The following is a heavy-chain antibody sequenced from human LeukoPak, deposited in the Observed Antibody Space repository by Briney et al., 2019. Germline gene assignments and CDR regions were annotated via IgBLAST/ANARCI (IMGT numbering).Heavy chain of an antibody. V-gene: IGHV1-8*01. CDR1: GYTFTSYD. D-gene: IGHD2-21*02. CDR2: MNPNSGNT. Sequence: ASVKVSCKASGYTFTSYDINWVGQATGQGREWMGWMNPNSGNTGYAQKFQGRVTMTRNTSISTAYMELSSLRSEDTAVYYCARTHTNCGGDCYPDYWGQGTLVTVSS. J-gene: IGHJ4*02. CDR3: ARTHTNCGGDCYPDY.